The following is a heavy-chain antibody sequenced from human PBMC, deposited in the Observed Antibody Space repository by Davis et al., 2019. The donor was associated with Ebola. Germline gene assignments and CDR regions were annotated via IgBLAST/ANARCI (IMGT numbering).Heavy chain of an antibody. Sequence: GESLKTSCAASGFTFSAFSMNWVRQAPGKGLEWISHISVDRGITNYADSVRGRFTISRDNVKNSLYLQLNSLRDEDRAVYYCARGVDYGFDVWGQGTVVTVSS. CDR1: GFTFSAFS. J-gene: IGHJ3*01. CDR2: ISVDRGIT. CDR3: ARGVDYGFDV. D-gene: IGHD2-21*02. V-gene: IGHV3-48*02.